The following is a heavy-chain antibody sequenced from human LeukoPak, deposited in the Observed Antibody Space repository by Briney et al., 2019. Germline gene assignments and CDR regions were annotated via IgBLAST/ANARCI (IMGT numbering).Heavy chain of an antibody. CDR1: GGSISSYY. CDR2: IYYSGST. CDR3: ARGGLQYDY. J-gene: IGHJ4*02. V-gene: IGHV4-59*01. D-gene: IGHD4-11*01. Sequence: SETLSLTCTASGGSISSYYWSWIRQPPGKGLEWIGYIYYSGSTNYNPSLKSRVTISVDTSKNQFSLKVSSVTAADTAVYYCARGGLQYDYWGQGTLVTVSS.